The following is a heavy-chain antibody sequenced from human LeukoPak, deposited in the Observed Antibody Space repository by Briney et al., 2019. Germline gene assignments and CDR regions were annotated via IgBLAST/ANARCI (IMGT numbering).Heavy chain of an antibody. D-gene: IGHD2-15*01. CDR1: GDSISSGDYY. CDR3: ARVGRGGWDFDY. V-gene: IGHV4-30-4*01. J-gene: IGHJ4*02. Sequence: SETLSLTCTVSGDSISSGDYYWSWIRQPPGKGLEWIGYIYYSGSTYYNPSLKSRVTISVDTSKNQFSLKLSSVTAADTAVYYCARVGRGGWDFDYWGQGTLVTVSS. CDR2: IYYSGST.